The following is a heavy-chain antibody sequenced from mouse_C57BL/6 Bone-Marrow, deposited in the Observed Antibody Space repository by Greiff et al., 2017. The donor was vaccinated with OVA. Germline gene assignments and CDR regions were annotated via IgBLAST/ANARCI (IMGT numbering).Heavy chain of an antibody. Sequence: VQLQQPGAELVKPGASVKMSCKASGYTFTSYWITWVKQRPGQGLEWIGDIYPGSGSTNYNEKFKSKATLTVDTSSSTASMQLSSLTSEDSAVYYCARGYDYDGWYFDVWGTGTTVTVSS. V-gene: IGHV1-55*01. D-gene: IGHD2-4*01. CDR1: GYTFTSYW. J-gene: IGHJ1*03. CDR3: ARGYDYDGWYFDV. CDR2: IYPGSGST.